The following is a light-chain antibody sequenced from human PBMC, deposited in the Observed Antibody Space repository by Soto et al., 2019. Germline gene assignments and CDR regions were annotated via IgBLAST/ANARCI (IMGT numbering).Light chain of an antibody. CDR3: QQYGSS. CDR2: GAS. J-gene: IGKJ1*01. CDR1: QSVSSSY. Sequence: IVLTQSPGTLSLSTGERAALSCRASQSVSSSYLAWYQQKPGQAPRRLIYGASSRATGIPDRFSGSGSGTDFTLTISRLEPEDFAVYYCQQYGSSFGQGTKV. V-gene: IGKV3-20*01.